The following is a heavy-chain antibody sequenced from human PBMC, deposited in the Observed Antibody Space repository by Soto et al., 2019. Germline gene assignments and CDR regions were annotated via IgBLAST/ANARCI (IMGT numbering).Heavy chain of an antibody. CDR2: ISYDGSNK. CDR3: AKDVLRFLEWLAFYGMDV. J-gene: IGHJ6*02. Sequence: GGSLRLSCAASGFTFSSYGMHWVRQAPDKGLEWVAVISYDGSNKYYADSVKGRFTISRDNSKNTLYLQMNSLRAEDTAVYYCAKDVLRFLEWLAFYGMDVWGQGTTVTVSS. D-gene: IGHD3-3*01. CDR1: GFTFSSYG. V-gene: IGHV3-30*18.